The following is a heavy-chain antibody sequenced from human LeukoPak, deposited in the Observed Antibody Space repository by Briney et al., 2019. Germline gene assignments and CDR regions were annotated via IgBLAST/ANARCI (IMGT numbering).Heavy chain of an antibody. CDR1: GGSFSGYY. CDR3: ARHRLVRGSYPFDY. CDR2: INHSGST. Sequence: PSETLSLTCAVYGGSFSGYYWSWIRQPPGKGLEWIGEINHSGSTNYNPSLKSRVTISVDTSKNQFSLKLSSVTAADTAVYYCARHRLVRGSYPFDYWGQGTLVTVSS. J-gene: IGHJ4*02. D-gene: IGHD1-26*01. V-gene: IGHV4-34*01.